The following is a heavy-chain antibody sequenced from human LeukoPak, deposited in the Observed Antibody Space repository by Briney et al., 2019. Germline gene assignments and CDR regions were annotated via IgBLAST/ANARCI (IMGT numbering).Heavy chain of an antibody. CDR2: ISGSGTTI. J-gene: IGHJ3*01. V-gene: IGHV3-11*01. CDR3: GRDFGLVGTKRSFDL. CDR1: GFTFTDYY. D-gene: IGHD1-7*01. Sequence: GGSLRLSCAASGFTFTDYYMGWIRQAPGKGLEWLSYISGSGTTIFYADSVKGRFTISRDNAKNSVDLQMNSLRAEDTAVYYCGRDFGLVGTKRSFDLWGQGAMVTVSS.